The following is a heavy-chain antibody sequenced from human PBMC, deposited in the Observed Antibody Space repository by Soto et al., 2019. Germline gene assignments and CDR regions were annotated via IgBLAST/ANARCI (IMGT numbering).Heavy chain of an antibody. D-gene: IGHD4-17*01. CDR3: ARGGLRAYWIDP. V-gene: IGHV3-74*01. Sequence: GGSLRLSFAASEFTFSNYWMHWVRQAPGKGLVWVSRINSDGSSTNYADSVKGRFTISRDNAKNTLYLQMNSLRAEDTAVYYCARGGLRAYWIDPWGQGTLVTVSS. CDR1: EFTFSNYW. J-gene: IGHJ5*02. CDR2: INSDGSST.